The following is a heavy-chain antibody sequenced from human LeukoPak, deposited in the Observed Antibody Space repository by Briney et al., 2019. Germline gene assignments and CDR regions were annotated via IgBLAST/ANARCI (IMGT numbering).Heavy chain of an antibody. D-gene: IGHD4-17*01. J-gene: IGHJ4*02. Sequence: GGSLRLSCAASGFTSDDYAMHWVRQAPGKGLEWVSGISWNSGSIGYADSVKGRFTISRDNAKNSLYLQMNSLRAEDTALYYCAKDGAYDYGINWGQGTLVTVSS. CDR3: AKDGAYDYGIN. CDR1: GFTSDDYA. CDR2: ISWNSGSI. V-gene: IGHV3-9*02.